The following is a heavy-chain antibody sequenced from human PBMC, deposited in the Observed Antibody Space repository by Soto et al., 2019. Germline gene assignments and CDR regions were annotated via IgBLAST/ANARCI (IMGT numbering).Heavy chain of an antibody. J-gene: IGHJ3*02. D-gene: IGHD3-3*01. CDR2: INHSGST. Sequence: SETLSLTCAVYGGSFSGYYWSWIRQPPGKGLEWIGEINHSGSTNYNPSLKSRVTISVDTSKNQFSLKLSSVTAADTAVYYCARAKGRITIFGVVIAFDIWGQGTMVTVSS. V-gene: IGHV4-34*01. CDR3: ARAKGRITIFGVVIAFDI. CDR1: GGSFSGYY.